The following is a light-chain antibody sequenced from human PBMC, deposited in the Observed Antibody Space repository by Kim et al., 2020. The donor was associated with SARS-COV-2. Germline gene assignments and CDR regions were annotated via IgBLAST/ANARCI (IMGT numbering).Light chain of an antibody. CDR2: DAS. Sequence: EIVLTQSPATLSLSPGERATLSCRASQGIGDWLAWYQQRSGQAPRLLIYDASIRAAGIPARFSGSGSGTDFTLTISSLEPEAFAVYYCQQRRTWPLTVGGGTKVDIK. J-gene: IGKJ4*01. CDR1: QGIGDW. V-gene: IGKV3-11*01. CDR3: QQRRTWPLT.